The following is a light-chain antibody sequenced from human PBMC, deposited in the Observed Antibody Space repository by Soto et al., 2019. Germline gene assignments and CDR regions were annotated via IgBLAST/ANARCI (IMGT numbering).Light chain of an antibody. V-gene: IGKV4-1*01. CDR2: WAS. CDR1: QSVLYSSNNKNY. CDR3: QQYYSTPQA. J-gene: IGKJ1*01. Sequence: DIVMTQSPDSLAVSLGERATINCKSSQSVLYSSNNKNYLAWYQQKPGQPPKLLIYWASTRESGVPDRFSGSGSGTDFTLTISSLQAEDVDVYYCQQYYSTPQAFGQGTKVDIK.